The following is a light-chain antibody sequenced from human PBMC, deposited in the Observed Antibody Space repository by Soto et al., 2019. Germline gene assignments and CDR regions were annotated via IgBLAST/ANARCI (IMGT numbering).Light chain of an antibody. V-gene: IGLV1-40*01. CDR1: SSNIGAGYD. CDR3: QSSDSSLSVV. Sequence: QSVLTQPPSVSGAPGQRVTISCTGSSSNIGAGYDVHWYQQLPGTAPKLLIYGNSNRPSGVPDRFSGSKSGTSASLAIPGLQAEDEADYYCQSSDSSLSVVFGGEPKLAFL. J-gene: IGLJ2*01. CDR2: GNS.